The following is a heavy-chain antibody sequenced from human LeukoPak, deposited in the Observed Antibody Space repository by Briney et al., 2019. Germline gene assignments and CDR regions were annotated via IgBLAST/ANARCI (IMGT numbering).Heavy chain of an antibody. V-gene: IGHV3-7*01. Sequence: GGSLRLSCAASEFIFGAYWMTWVRQAPGKGLEWVANINQAGSEKYYMDSVKGRFTISGDNAKKSLFLQMNSLTAEDTGLYYCVRSLERFGTRDYWGQGTLVTVSS. CDR2: INQAGSEK. D-gene: IGHD3-10*01. J-gene: IGHJ4*02. CDR3: VRSLERFGTRDY. CDR1: EFIFGAYW.